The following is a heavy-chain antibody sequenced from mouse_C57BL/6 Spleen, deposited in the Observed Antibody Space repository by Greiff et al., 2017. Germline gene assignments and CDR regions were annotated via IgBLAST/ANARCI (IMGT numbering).Heavy chain of an antibody. Sequence: EVMLVESGGDLVKPGGSPKLSCAASGFTFSSYGLSWVRQTPDKRLEWVATISSGGSYPYYPDSVKGRFTISRDNANNTLYLQMSSLKSEDTAMYYCARRDTTATSFDYWGQGTTLTVSS. D-gene: IGHD1-2*01. CDR2: ISSGGSYP. CDR3: ARRDTTATSFDY. J-gene: IGHJ2*01. V-gene: IGHV5-6*02. CDR1: GFTFSSYG.